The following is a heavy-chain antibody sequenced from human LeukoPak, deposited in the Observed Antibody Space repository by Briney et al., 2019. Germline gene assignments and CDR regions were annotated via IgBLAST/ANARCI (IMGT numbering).Heavy chain of an antibody. CDR1: GASISSYY. J-gene: IGHJ6*02. CDR3: SKGRKEQFYGSGILLPPGMDV. CDR2: SSYSGST. D-gene: IGHD3-10*01. V-gene: IGHV4-59*08. Sequence: SETLSLTCTVSGASISSYYWNWIRQSPGKGLEWIGYSSYSGSTNYNPSLKSRVTISLDTSKNQLSLKLSSVTAADTAVYYCSKGRKEQFYGSGILLPPGMDVWGQGTTVIVSS.